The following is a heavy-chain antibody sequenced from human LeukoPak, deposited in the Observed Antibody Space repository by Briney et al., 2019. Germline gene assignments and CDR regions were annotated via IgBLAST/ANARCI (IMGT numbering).Heavy chain of an antibody. V-gene: IGHV3-53*01. Sequence: GGSLRLSCAASGFTVSSNYMSWVRQAPGKGLEWVSVIYSGGSTYYADPVKGRFIISRDNSKNTLYLQMNSLRAEDTAVYYCARGIAAAHDAFDIWGQGTMVTVSS. CDR2: IYSGGST. CDR1: GFTVSSNY. D-gene: IGHD6-13*01. CDR3: ARGIAAAHDAFDI. J-gene: IGHJ3*02.